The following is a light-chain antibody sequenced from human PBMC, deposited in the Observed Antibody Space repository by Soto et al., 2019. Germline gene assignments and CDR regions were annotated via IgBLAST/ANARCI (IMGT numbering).Light chain of an antibody. CDR3: QQSYNAPFN. CDR2: AAS. Sequence: IQMTQSPSSLSASIGDTVTITCRASQTIDRYLNWFQQKSGQAPKLLMNAASSLRSGVPSRFSASGSGTDFTLTISSLQPEDYATYYCQQSYNAPFNFGPGTKVIS. J-gene: IGKJ3*01. CDR1: QTIDRY. V-gene: IGKV1-39*01.